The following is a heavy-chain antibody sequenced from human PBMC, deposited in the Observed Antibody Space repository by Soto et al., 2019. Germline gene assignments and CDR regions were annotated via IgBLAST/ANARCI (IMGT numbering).Heavy chain of an antibody. D-gene: IGHD3-22*01. J-gene: IGHJ4*02. Sequence: KTGGSLRLSCAASGFTFSDYYMSWIRQAPGRGLEWVSYISSSDTIYYADSVKGRFTISRDNAKNSLYLQMNSLRAEDTAMYYCARDLGYYDSSGYFDYWGQGTLVTVSS. CDR2: ISSSDTI. V-gene: IGHV3-11*01. CDR3: ARDLGYYDSSGYFDY. CDR1: GFTFSDYY.